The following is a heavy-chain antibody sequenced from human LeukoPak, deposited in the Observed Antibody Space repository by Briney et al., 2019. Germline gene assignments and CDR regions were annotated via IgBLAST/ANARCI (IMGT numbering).Heavy chain of an antibody. J-gene: IGHJ4*02. CDR2: ISYDGSNK. D-gene: IGHD3-10*01. V-gene: IGHV3-30*04. CDR1: GFTFNSYA. CDR3: ARGRRWFGELLSHFDY. Sequence: PGGSLRLSCAASGFTFNSYAMHWVRQAPGKGLEWVAVISYDGSNKYYADSVKGRFTISRDNSKNTLYLQMNSLRAEDTAVYYCARGRRWFGELLSHFDYWGQGTLVTVSS.